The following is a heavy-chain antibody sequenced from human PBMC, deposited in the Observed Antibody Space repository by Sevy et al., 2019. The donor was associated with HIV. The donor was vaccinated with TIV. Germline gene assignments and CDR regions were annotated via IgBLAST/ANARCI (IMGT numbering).Heavy chain of an antibody. CDR3: AMGTYYYDSSGYYPFVDGHY. Sequence: GGSLRLSCAASGFTFDDYGMSWVRQAPGKGLEWVSGINWNGGSTGYADSVKGRFTISRDNAKNSQYLQMNSLGAEDTALYYCAMGTYYYDSSGYYPFVDGHYWGQGTLVTVSS. CDR2: INWNGGST. J-gene: IGHJ4*02. CDR1: GFTFDDYG. V-gene: IGHV3-20*04. D-gene: IGHD3-22*01.